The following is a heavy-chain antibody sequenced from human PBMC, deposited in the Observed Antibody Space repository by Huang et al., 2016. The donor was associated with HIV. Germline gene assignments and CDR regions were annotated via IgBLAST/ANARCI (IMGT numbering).Heavy chain of an antibody. D-gene: IGHD6-13*01. V-gene: IGHV4-39*01. J-gene: IGHJ5*02. Sequence: QLQLQESGPGLVKPSETLSLTCTVSGCSISSSSYYWGWLRQPPGKGLSWIGSFYLSCTTYYPPPLKRRGPISVDPCRTQFSLKLGSVTAADTAVYYCAAHGRIVGIPAAPLRFDPWGQGTLVTVSS. CDR3: AAHGRIVGIPAAPLRFDP. CDR1: GCSISSSSYY. CDR2: FYLSCTT.